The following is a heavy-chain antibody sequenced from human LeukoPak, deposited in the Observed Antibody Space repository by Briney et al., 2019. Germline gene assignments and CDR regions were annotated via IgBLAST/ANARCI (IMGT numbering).Heavy chain of an antibody. CDR3: AREDSSGSHFDY. CDR1: GGSISSGGYS. D-gene: IGHD3-22*01. Sequence: SETLSLTCAVSGGSISSGGYSWSWIRQPPGKGLEWIGYTYYSGSTYYNPSLKSRVTISVDTSKNQFSLKLSSVTAADTAVYYCAREDSSGSHFDYWGQGTLVTVSS. CDR2: TYYSGST. V-gene: IGHV4-30-4*07. J-gene: IGHJ4*02.